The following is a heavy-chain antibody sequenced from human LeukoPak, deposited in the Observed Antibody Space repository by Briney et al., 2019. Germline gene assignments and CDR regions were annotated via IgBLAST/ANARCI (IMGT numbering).Heavy chain of an antibody. CDR3: ARESYDSSGYWYFQH. J-gene: IGHJ1*01. V-gene: IGHV1-69*05. D-gene: IGHD3-22*01. CDR1: GGTFSSYA. Sequence: GASVKVSCKASGGTFSSYAISWVRQAPGQGLEWMGGIIPIFGTANYAQKFQGRVTITTDEYTSTAYMELSSLRSEDTAVYYCARESYDSSGYWYFQHWGQGTLVTVSS. CDR2: IIPIFGTA.